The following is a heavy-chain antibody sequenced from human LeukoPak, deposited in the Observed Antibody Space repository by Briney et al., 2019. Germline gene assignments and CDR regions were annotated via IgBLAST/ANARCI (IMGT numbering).Heavy chain of an antibody. Sequence: GGSLRLSCVASGFTFRDYVMHWVRQAPGKGLESVARISYDGSRQYYADSVRGRFTISRDDSKSTLYLQMNSLRAEDTSVYYCARDFDERSDYFDGMRFDRWGLGTLVTVSS. CDR3: ARDFDERSDYFDGMRFDR. D-gene: IGHD3-22*01. CDR1: GFTFRDYV. CDR2: ISYDGSRQ. J-gene: IGHJ5*02. V-gene: IGHV3-30*01.